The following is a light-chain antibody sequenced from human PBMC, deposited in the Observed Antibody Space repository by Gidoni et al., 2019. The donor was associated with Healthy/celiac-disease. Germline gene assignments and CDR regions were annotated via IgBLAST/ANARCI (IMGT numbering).Light chain of an antibody. CDR3: QQYDRSRYT. J-gene: IGKJ2*01. CDR1: QSVSSSY. V-gene: IGKV3D-20*01. Sequence: EIVLAQSQATMSLSPGERATLSCVASQSVSSSYLAWYQQKPGLAPMLRIYDASSRATGIPDRFSGSGSGTDFTLTISRLEPEDFAVYYCQQYDRSRYTFGQGTKLEIK. CDR2: DAS.